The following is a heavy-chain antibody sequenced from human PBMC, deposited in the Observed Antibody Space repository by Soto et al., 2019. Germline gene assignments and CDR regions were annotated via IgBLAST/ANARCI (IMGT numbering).Heavy chain of an antibody. CDR3: AHSRYRRGWDLFDY. J-gene: IGHJ4*02. Sequence: QITLKESGPSLVKPTQTLTLTCTFSGFSLSTRGVGVGWIRQPPGKALEWLALIYWDDDKRYTPSLKSRLTNPNDPSKNHVVLTMTNMDPVDTATYYCAHSRYRRGWDLFDYLGQGTLVTLSS. CDR1: GFSLSTRGVG. CDR2: IYWDDDK. D-gene: IGHD6-19*01. V-gene: IGHV2-5*02.